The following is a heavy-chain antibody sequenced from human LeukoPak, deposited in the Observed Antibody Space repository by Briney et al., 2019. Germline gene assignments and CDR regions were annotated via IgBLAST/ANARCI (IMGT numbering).Heavy chain of an antibody. CDR1: GFTVSSNY. D-gene: IGHD5-18*01. Sequence: PGGSLRLSCAASGFTVSSNYMSWVRQAPGKGLEWVSVIYSGGSTYYADSVKGRFTISRDNSKNTLYLQMNSLRAEDTAVYYCARYTVLVTGTFDYWGQGTLVTVSS. V-gene: IGHV3-66*01. CDR3: ARYTVLVTGTFDY. CDR2: IYSGGST. J-gene: IGHJ4*02.